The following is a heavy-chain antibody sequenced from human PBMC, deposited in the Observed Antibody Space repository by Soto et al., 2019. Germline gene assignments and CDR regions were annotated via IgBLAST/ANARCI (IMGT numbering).Heavy chain of an antibody. J-gene: IGHJ4*02. V-gene: IGHV3-30*18. CDR2: IPYDGSHQ. CDR3: AKLRVLEWEVQESDY. Sequence: QVHLVESGGGVVQPGRSLRLSCAASGFTSSSHGMHWIRQAPGKGLEWVAVIPYDGSHQYYADSVKGRFSISRDNSKNTLYLQMNSLRAEDTAVYYCAKLRVLEWEVQESDYWGQGTLVSVSS. CDR1: GFTSSSHG. D-gene: IGHD3-3*01.